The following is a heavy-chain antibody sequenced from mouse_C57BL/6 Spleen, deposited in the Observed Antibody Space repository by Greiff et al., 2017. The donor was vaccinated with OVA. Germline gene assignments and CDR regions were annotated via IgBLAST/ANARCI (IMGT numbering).Heavy chain of an antibody. V-gene: IGHV1-69*01. CDR2: IDPSDSYT. Sequence: QVQLQQPGAELVMPGASVKLSCKASGYTFTSYWMHWVKQRPGQGLEWIGEIDPSDSYTNYNQKFKGKSTLTVDKSSSTAYMQLSSLTSEDSAVYYCARGNCDVKGPFDYWGQGTTLTVSS. D-gene: IGHD4-1*01. J-gene: IGHJ2*01. CDR1: GYTFTSYW. CDR3: ARGNCDVKGPFDY.